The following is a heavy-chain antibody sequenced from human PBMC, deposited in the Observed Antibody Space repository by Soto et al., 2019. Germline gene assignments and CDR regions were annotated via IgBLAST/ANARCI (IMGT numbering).Heavy chain of an antibody. D-gene: IGHD3-22*01. V-gene: IGHV1-69*06. CDR1: GGTFSSYV. Sequence: SVKVSCKASGGTFSSYVISWVRQAPGQGLEWMGGIIPMFGTANYAQKFQGRVTITADKSTSTAYMELSSLRSEDTAVYYCARERSRYDRSGYYRPDYWGQGTLVTVSS. CDR3: ARERSRYDRSGYYRPDY. J-gene: IGHJ4*02. CDR2: IIPMFGTA.